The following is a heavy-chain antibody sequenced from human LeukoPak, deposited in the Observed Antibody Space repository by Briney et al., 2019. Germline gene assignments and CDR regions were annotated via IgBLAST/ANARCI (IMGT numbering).Heavy chain of an antibody. Sequence: ASVKVSCKASGYTFTGYYMHWVRQAPGQGLEWMGWINPNSGGTNYAQKFQGRVTMTRDTSISTAYMELSRLRSDDTAVYYCARAYGGNSQNFDYWGQGTLVTVSS. CDR1: GYTFTGYY. J-gene: IGHJ4*02. D-gene: IGHD4-23*01. CDR2: INPNSGGT. CDR3: ARAYGGNSQNFDY. V-gene: IGHV1-2*02.